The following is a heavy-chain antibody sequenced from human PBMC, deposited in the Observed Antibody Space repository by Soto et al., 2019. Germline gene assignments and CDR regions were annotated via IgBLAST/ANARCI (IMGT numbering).Heavy chain of an antibody. CDR3: AKSKQWLVREPYYFDY. J-gene: IGHJ4*02. CDR2: ISGSGGST. Sequence: PGGSLRLSCAASGFTFSSYAMSWVRQAPGKGLEWVSAISGSGGSTYYADSVKGRFTISRDNSKNTLYLQVNSLRAEDTAVYYCAKSKQWLVREPYYFDYWGQGTLVTVSS. D-gene: IGHD6-19*01. CDR1: GFTFSSYA. V-gene: IGHV3-23*01.